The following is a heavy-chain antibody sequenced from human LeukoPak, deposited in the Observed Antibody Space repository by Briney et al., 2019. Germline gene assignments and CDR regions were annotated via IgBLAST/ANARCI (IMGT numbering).Heavy chain of an antibody. Sequence: GASLRLSCAASGFTFSSYAMSWVRQAPGKGLEWGSAISGSGGSTYYADSVKGRFTISRDNSKNTLYLQMNSLRAEDTAVYYCAKDLGPGYSSGPSLFDYWGQGTLVTVSS. D-gene: IGHD6-19*01. J-gene: IGHJ4*02. CDR3: AKDLGPGYSSGPSLFDY. CDR2: ISGSGGST. V-gene: IGHV3-23*01. CDR1: GFTFSSYA.